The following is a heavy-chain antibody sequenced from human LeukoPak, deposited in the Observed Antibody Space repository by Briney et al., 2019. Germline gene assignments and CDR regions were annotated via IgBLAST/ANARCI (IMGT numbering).Heavy chain of an antibody. CDR2: ISGSGGST. J-gene: IGHJ4*02. Sequence: GGSLRLSCAASGFTFSSYAMSWVRQAPGKGLEWVSAISGSGGSTYYADSVKGRFTISRDNSKNTLYLQMNSLRAEDTAVYYCAKIRDIGAVADPYYFDYWGQGTLVTVSS. CDR1: GFTFSSYA. D-gene: IGHD6-19*01. V-gene: IGHV3-23*01. CDR3: AKIRDIGAVADPYYFDY.